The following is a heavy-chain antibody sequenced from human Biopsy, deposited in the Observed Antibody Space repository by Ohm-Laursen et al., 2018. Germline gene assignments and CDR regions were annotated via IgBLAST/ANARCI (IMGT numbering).Heavy chain of an antibody. CDR1: GDSISNYY. V-gene: IGHV4-59*01. Sequence: GTLSLTCNITGDSISNYYWSWIRQPPGKGLEWIGHISYTGYTSYNASLKSRVTISVDTSRNHFSLRLSSLTAADTAVYYCARGSNDFGGLYFPRWGQGTLLTVSS. J-gene: IGHJ4*02. CDR3: ARGSNDFGGLYFPR. D-gene: IGHD4-23*01. CDR2: ISYTGYT.